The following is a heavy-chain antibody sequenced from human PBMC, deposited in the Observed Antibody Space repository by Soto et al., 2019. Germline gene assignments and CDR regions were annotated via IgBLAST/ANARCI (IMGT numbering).Heavy chain of an antibody. J-gene: IGHJ5*02. CDR3: AKEQEGGSRYRSGWYLSDP. V-gene: IGHV3-30*18. D-gene: IGHD6-19*01. CDR2: ISYDGSNK. Sequence: QVQLVESGGGVVQPGRSLRLSCAASGFTFSSYGMHWVRQAPGKGLEWVAVISYDGSNKYYADSVKGRFTISRDNSKNTVYPQMNRLIAEDRAVYYCAKEQEGGSRYRSGWYLSDPWGQGTLVTVSS. CDR1: GFTFSSYG.